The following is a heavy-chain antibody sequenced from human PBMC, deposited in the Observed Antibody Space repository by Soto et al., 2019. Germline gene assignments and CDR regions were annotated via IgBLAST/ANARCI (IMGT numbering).Heavy chain of an antibody. J-gene: IGHJ4*02. V-gene: IGHV2-5*02. CDR1: GFSLSTSGVG. CDR2: IYWDDDK. D-gene: IGHD5-18*01. CDR3: AHLPWKQLWPRAPVVN. Sequence: QITLKESGPTLVKPTQTLTLTCTFSGFSLSTSGVGVGWIRQPPGKALEWLGIIYWDDDKRYSPPLKSRPTITKDTSKNQLVLTMTNMDPVDTATYYCAHLPWKQLWPRAPVVNWGQGTPVTVSS.